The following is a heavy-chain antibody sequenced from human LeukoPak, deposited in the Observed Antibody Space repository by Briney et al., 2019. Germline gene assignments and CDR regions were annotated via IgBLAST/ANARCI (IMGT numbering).Heavy chain of an antibody. CDR3: ARMISALTPSSSWLYYFDY. Sequence: SGTLPLTCAVSGGSISSSNWWSWVRQPPGKGLEWIGEIYHSGSTNYNPSLKSRVTISVDKSKNQFSLKLSSVTAADTAVYYCARMISALTPSSSWLYYFDYWGQGTLVTVSS. J-gene: IGHJ4*02. D-gene: IGHD6-13*01. CDR2: IYHSGST. V-gene: IGHV4-4*02. CDR1: GGSISSSNW.